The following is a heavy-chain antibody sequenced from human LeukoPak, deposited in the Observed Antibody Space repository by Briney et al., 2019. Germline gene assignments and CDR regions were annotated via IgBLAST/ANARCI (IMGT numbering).Heavy chain of an antibody. V-gene: IGHV3-48*04. D-gene: IGHD3-22*01. J-gene: IGHJ4*02. CDR3: AGAHYYDSSGLDF. CDR2: ISSSGSTI. Sequence: PGGSLRLSCAASGFTFSTYSMNWVRQAPGKGLEWVSYISSSGSTIYYADSLKGRFTISRDNAKNSLYLQMNSLRAEDTAVYYCAGAHYYDSSGLDFWGQGTLVTVSS. CDR1: GFTFSTYS.